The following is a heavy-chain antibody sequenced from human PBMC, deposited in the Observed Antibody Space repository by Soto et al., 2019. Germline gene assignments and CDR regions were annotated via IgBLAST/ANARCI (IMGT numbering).Heavy chain of an antibody. Sequence: GGSLRLSCAASGFTFSSYWMSWVRQAPGKGLEWVANIKQDGSEKYYVDSVKGRFTISRDNAKNSLYLQMNSLRAEDTAVYYCARDLWDDWLVYAEYYFDSWGQGTLVTVSS. J-gene: IGHJ4*02. CDR3: ARDLWDDWLVYAEYYFDS. V-gene: IGHV3-7*03. CDR1: GFTFSSYW. CDR2: IKQDGSEK. D-gene: IGHD2-8*01.